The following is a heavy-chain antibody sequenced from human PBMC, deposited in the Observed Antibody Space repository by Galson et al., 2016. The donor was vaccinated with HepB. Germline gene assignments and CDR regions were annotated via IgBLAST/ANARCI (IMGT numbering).Heavy chain of an antibody. CDR1: GGTFINYA. D-gene: IGHD5-24*01. CDR3: ATLNDGYTFSSFNY. CDR2: IIHLFGTT. J-gene: IGHJ4*02. Sequence: SVKVSCKASGGTFINYAISWVRQTPGQGLEWMGGIIHLFGTTSYIQKFQGRLTITADKSTSTAYMELSSLRSEDTAVYYCATLNDGYTFSSFNYWGQGTMVTVAS. V-gene: IGHV1-69*06.